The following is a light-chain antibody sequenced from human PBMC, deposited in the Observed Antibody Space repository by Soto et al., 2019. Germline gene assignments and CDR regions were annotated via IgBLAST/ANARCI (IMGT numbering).Light chain of an antibody. CDR3: QQYGSSPRT. Sequence: IQLTQSPSTLSAAGGERVTITCRASQSISSWLAWYQQKPGKAPKLLIYAASTLQSGVPSRFSGSGSGTEFTLTISSLQPDDFAVYYCQQYGSSPRTFGQGTRLEIK. CDR2: AAS. J-gene: IGKJ5*01. CDR1: QSISSW. V-gene: IGKV1-5*01.